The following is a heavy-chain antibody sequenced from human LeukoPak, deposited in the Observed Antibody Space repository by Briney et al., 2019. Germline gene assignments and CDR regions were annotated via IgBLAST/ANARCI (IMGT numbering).Heavy chain of an antibody. J-gene: IGHJ4*02. CDR3: AKVRWGSDNAIDS. V-gene: IGHV3-30*18. CDR1: GFPFSDYG. Sequence: GESLRLSCAVSGFPFSDYGMYWVRQAPGKWLEWLAAILPDGNNKYYADSVKGRITISRDNSMNTLYLQMNSLRAEDTAVYYCAKVRWGSDNAIDSWGQGTLVTGSS. D-gene: IGHD3-16*01. CDR2: ILPDGNNK.